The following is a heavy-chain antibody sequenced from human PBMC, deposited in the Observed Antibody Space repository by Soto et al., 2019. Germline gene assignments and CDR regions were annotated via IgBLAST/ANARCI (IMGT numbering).Heavy chain of an antibody. J-gene: IGHJ6*02. D-gene: IGHD5-12*01. CDR2: IIPIFGTA. CDR3: ARLHSSGFEMDV. Sequence: AVKVSCKACGGTFSSYAISWVRQAPGQGLEWMGGIIPIFGTANYAQKFQGRVTITADKSTSTAYMELSSLRSEDTAVYYCARLHSSGFEMDVWGQGTTVTVSS. V-gene: IGHV1-69*06. CDR1: GGTFSSYA.